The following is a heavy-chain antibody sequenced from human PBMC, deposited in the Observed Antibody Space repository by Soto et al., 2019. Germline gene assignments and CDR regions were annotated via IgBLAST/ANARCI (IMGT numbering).Heavy chain of an antibody. CDR2: ISYDGSNK. CDR3: ARDSKGAFNFDY. CDR1: GFTFSSYA. J-gene: IGHJ4*02. V-gene: IGHV3-30-3*01. Sequence: GGSLRLSCAASGFTFSSYAMHWVRQAPGKGLEWVAVISYDGSNKYYADSVKGRFTISRDNSKNTLYLQMNSLRAEDTAVYYCARDSKGAFNFDYWGQGTLVTVSS. D-gene: IGHD3-16*01.